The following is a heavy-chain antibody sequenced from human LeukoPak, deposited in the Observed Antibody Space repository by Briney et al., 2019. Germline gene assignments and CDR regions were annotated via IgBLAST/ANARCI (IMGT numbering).Heavy chain of an antibody. CDR2: IYHSGST. CDR3: ARQTFGALYFDS. J-gene: IGHJ4*02. CDR1: GDSMGSSNW. Sequence: SGTLSLTCAVSGDSMGSSNWWSWVRQSPGRGLEWIGEIYHSGSTNYNPSLKSRVTISTDMSKNQISLKLSSVTAADTAVYYCARQTFGALYFDSWGQGTLVTVSS. D-gene: IGHD3-10*01. V-gene: IGHV4-4*02.